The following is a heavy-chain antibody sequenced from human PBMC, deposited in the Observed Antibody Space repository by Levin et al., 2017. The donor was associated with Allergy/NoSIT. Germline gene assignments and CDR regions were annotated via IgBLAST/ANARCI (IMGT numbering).Heavy chain of an antibody. D-gene: IGHD1-1*01. J-gene: IGHJ6*03. CDR3: ARRGTRDYYYYMDV. CDR1: GYSFTSYW. V-gene: IGHV5-51*01. Sequence: GGSLRLSCQGSGYSFTSYWIGWVRQMPGKGLEWMGIIYPGDSDTRYSPSFQGQVTIPADKSISTAYLQWSSLKASDTAIYYCARRGTRDYYYYMDVWGKGTTVTVSS. CDR2: IYPGDSDT.